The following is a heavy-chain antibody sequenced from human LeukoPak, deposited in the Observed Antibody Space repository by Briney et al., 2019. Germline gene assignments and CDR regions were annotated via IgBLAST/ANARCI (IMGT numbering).Heavy chain of an antibody. CDR1: GYTFTSYD. V-gene: IGHV1-8*01. CDR2: MNPNSGNT. D-gene: IGHD3-16*01. Sequence: ASVKVSCKASGYTFTSYDINWVRQATGQGVEWMGWMNPNSGNTGYAQKFQGRVTMTRNTSISTAYMELSSLRSEDTAVYYCARGPYDYVWGSLGRRRRNWFDPWGQGTLVTVSS. CDR3: ARGPYDYVWGSLGRRRRNWFDP. J-gene: IGHJ5*02.